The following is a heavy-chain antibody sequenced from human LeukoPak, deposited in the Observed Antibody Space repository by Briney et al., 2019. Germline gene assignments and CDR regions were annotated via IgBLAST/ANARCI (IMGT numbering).Heavy chain of an antibody. CDR3: ASWPPYCGGDCRDY. J-gene: IGHJ4*02. Sequence: GGSLRLSCAASGFTFSSYEMNWVRQAPGKGLEWVSYISSSGSTIYYADSVKGRFTISRDNAKNSLYLQMNSLRAEDTAVYYCASWPPYCGGDCRDYWGQGTLVTVSS. V-gene: IGHV3-48*03. CDR2: ISSSGSTI. D-gene: IGHD2-21*02. CDR1: GFTFSSYE.